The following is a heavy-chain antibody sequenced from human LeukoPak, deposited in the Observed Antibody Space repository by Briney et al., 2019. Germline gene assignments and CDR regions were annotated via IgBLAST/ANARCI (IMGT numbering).Heavy chain of an antibody. D-gene: IGHD2-2*01. Sequence: ASVKVSCKASGGTFTSYGISWVRQAPGQGLEWVGGIISMFGTTKYAQKFQGRVTITADQSTRTAYMEMSSLRSEDTALYYCSTVGSSASDPYDYWGQGTLVTVSS. CDR2: IISMFGTT. CDR1: GGTFTSYG. J-gene: IGHJ4*02. V-gene: IGHV1-69*13. CDR3: STVGSSASDPYDY.